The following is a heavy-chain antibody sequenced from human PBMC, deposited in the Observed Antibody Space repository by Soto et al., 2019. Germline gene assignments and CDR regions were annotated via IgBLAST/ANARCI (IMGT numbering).Heavy chain of an antibody. CDR3: ARNLMDYDILTGYYMGYYFDY. V-gene: IGHV1-3*01. D-gene: IGHD3-9*01. Sequence: ASVKVSCKGAGYTFTRYAMHWGRQAPGQRLEWMGWINAGNGNTKYSQKFQGRVTITRDTSASTAYMELSSLRSEDTAVYYCARNLMDYDILTGYYMGYYFDYWGQGTLVTVSS. J-gene: IGHJ4*02. CDR1: GYTFTRYA. CDR2: INAGNGNT.